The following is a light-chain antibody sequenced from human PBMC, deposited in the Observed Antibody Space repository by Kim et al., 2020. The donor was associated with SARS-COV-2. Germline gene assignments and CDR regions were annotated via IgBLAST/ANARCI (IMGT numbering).Light chain of an antibody. Sequence: LSASVGDRVTITCRASQSISSWLAWYQQKPGKAPKLLIYKASSLESGVPSRFSGSGSGTEFTLTISSLQPDDFATYYCQQYNSYTFGQGTKLEI. CDR3: QQYNSYT. V-gene: IGKV1-5*03. J-gene: IGKJ2*01. CDR1: QSISSW. CDR2: KAS.